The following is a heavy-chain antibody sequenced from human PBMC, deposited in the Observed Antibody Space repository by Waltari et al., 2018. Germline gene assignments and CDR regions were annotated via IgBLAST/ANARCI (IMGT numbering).Heavy chain of an antibody. V-gene: IGHV3-11*04. CDR3: ARPLSGTYWLYAFDV. Sequence: QVQLVEPGGGLVKPGGSLGPSWAASGFASGDYYMGWFRQAPGKGLEWISYISSGGSTIYYADSVKGRFTISRDDAKNSLYLQMNSLRAEDTAVYYCARPLSGTYWLYAFDVWGQGTTVTVSS. CDR1: GFASGDYY. D-gene: IGHD1-26*01. CDR2: ISSGGSTI. J-gene: IGHJ3*01.